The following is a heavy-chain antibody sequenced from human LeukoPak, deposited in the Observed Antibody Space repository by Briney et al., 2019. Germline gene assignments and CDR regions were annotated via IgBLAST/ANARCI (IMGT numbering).Heavy chain of an antibody. CDR3: ARAHYWSGYRYYYYYGMDV. D-gene: IGHD3-3*02. Sequence: PSETLSLPCAVYGGSFSGYYWSWIRQPPGQGLEWIGEINHSGSTKYNPSLMSRVTISVDTAKNQFSLKLSSVTAADTAVYYCARAHYWSGYRYYYYYGMDVWGQGTTVTVSS. CDR2: INHSGST. J-gene: IGHJ6*02. V-gene: IGHV4-34*01. CDR1: GGSFSGYY.